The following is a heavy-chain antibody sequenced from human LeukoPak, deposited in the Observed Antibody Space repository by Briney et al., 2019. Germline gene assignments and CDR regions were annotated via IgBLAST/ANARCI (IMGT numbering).Heavy chain of an antibody. D-gene: IGHD3-10*01. CDR1: GFTFSSYS. Sequence: GGSLRLSCAASGFTFSSYSMNWVRQAPGKGLEWVSSISSSSSYIYYAGSVKGRFTISRDNAKNSLYLQMNSLRAEDTAVYYCARAVRFGPLVWGKGTTVTVSS. J-gene: IGHJ6*04. CDR2: ISSSSSYI. CDR3: ARAVRFGPLV. V-gene: IGHV3-21*01.